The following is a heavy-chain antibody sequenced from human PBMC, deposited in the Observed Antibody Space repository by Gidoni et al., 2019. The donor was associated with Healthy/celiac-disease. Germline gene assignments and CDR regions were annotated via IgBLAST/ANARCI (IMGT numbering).Heavy chain of an antibody. Sequence: EVQLVASGGGLVKPGGSLRLSCAASGFTFSSYSMNWVRQAPGKGLEWVSSISSSSSYIYYADSVKGRFTISRDNAKNSLYLQMNSLRAEDTAVYYCARDLGGLLWFGESEAFDIWGQGTMVTVSS. J-gene: IGHJ3*02. CDR1: GFTFSSYS. CDR3: ARDLGGLLWFGESEAFDI. V-gene: IGHV3-21*01. CDR2: ISSSSSYI. D-gene: IGHD3-10*01.